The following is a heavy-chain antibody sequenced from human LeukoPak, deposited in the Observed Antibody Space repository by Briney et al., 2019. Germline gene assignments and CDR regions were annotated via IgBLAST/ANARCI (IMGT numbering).Heavy chain of an antibody. J-gene: IGHJ4*02. Sequence: GGSLRLSCAASGFTVSSNYMSWVRQAPGKGLEWVSVIYSGGSTYYADSVKGRFTISRDNSKNTLYLQMNSLRAEDTAVYYCASSWAAAGTFDYWGQGTLVTVSS. CDR1: GFTVSSNY. CDR3: ASSWAAAGTFDY. V-gene: IGHV3-53*01. CDR2: IYSGGST. D-gene: IGHD6-13*01.